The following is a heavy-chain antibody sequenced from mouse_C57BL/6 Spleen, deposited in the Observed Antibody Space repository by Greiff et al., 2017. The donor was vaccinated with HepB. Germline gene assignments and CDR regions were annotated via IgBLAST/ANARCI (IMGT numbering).Heavy chain of an antibody. Sequence: QVQLQQSGAELVRPGASVTLSCKASGYTFTDYEMNWVKQTPVHGLEWIGAIDPETGGTAYNQKFKGKAILTADKSSSTAYMELRSLTSADSAVYYCKLVTTDYAMDYWGQGTSVTVSS. CDR3: KLVTTDYAMDY. CDR1: GYTFTDYE. J-gene: IGHJ4*01. D-gene: IGHD2-3*01. CDR2: IDPETGGT. V-gene: IGHV1-15*01.